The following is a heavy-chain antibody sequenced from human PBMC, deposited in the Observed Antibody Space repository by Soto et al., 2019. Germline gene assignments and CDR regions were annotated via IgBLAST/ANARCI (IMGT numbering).Heavy chain of an antibody. V-gene: IGHV4-59*08. CDR2: IYYSGST. CDR3: ARHEGPYSSGWYGLLRHYYFDY. D-gene: IGHD6-19*01. CDR1: GGSISSYY. J-gene: IGHJ4*02. Sequence: PSETLSLTCTVSGGSISSYYWSWIRQPPGKGLEWIGYIYYSGSTNYNPSLKSRVTISVDTSKNQFSLKLSSVTAADTAVYYCARHEGPYSSGWYGLLRHYYFDYWGQGTLVTVSS.